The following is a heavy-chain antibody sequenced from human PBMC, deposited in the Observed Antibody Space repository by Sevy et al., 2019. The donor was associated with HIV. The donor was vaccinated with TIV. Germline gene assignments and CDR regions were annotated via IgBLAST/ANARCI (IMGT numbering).Heavy chain of an antibody. CDR2: ISSSSSYI. J-gene: IGHJ4*02. CDR1: GFTFSSYS. D-gene: IGHD5-18*01. Sequence: GGSLRLSCAASGFTFSSYSMNWVRQAPGKGLEWVSSISSSSSYIYYADSVKGRFTISRDNAKNSLYLQMNSLRAEDTAVYCCARVGYSYGYEDYWGQGTLVTVSS. CDR3: ARVGYSYGYEDY. V-gene: IGHV3-21*01.